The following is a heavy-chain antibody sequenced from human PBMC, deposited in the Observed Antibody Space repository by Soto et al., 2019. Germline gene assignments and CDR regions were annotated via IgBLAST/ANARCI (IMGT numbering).Heavy chain of an antibody. V-gene: IGHV3-30-3*01. CDR3: ARDPGSSWLFAFDI. J-gene: IGHJ3*02. CDR1: GFTFSSYA. D-gene: IGHD6-13*01. Sequence: QVQLVESGGGVVQPGRSLRLSCAASGFTFSSYAMHWVRQAPGKGLEWVAVISYDGSNKYYADSVKGRFTISRDNSKNTLYLQMNSLRAEDTAVYYCARDPGSSWLFAFDIWGQGTMVTVSS. CDR2: ISYDGSNK.